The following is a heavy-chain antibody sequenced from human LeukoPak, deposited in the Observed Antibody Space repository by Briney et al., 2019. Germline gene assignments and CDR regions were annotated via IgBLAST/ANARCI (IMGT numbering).Heavy chain of an antibody. CDR3: ARDLYSGDWFDP. V-gene: IGHV4-4*07. J-gene: IGHJ5*02. D-gene: IGHD3-10*01. CDR2: IYTSGST. Sequence: SETLSLTCTVSGGSISRYYWSWIRQPPGKGLEWIGRIYTSGSTNYNPSLKSRVTMSVDTSKNQFSLKLSSVTAADTAVYYCARDLYSGDWFDPWGQGTLVTVSS. CDR1: GGSISRYY.